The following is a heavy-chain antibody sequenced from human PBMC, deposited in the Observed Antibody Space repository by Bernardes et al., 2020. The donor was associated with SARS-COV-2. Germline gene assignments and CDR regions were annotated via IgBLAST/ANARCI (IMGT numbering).Heavy chain of an antibody. J-gene: IGHJ6*02. CDR2: ISWNSGSI. D-gene: IGHD5-12*01. Sequence: GGSLRLSCAASGFTFDDYAMHWVRQAPGKGLEWVSGISWNSGSIGYADSVKGRFTISRDNAKNSLYLQMNSLRAEDTALYYCATIFEKVDIEGVGGMDVWGQGTTVTVSS. CDR3: ATIFEKVDIEGVGGMDV. CDR1: GFTFDDYA. V-gene: IGHV3-9*01.